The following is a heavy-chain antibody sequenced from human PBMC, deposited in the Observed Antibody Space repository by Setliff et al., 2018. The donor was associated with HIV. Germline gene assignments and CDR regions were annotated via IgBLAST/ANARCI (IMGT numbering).Heavy chain of an antibody. Sequence: ASVKVSCKASGYTFTSYAMHWVRQAPEQRLEWMGWINAGTGNTKYSQNFQGRVTFSRDTSASTAYMELSSLRSEDTAVYYCARTVNDYGDYYFDYWGQGTLVTVSS. CDR3: ARTVNDYGDYYFDY. V-gene: IGHV1-3*01. CDR2: INAGTGNT. D-gene: IGHD4-17*01. CDR1: GYTFTSYA. J-gene: IGHJ4*02.